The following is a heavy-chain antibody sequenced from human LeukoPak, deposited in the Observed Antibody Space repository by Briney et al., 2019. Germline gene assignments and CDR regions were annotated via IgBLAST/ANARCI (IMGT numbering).Heavy chain of an antibody. CDR1: GFAFSCFA. J-gene: IGHJ6*03. V-gene: IGHV3-23*01. CDR3: AKMKGWRLYDYCMDV. D-gene: IGHD2-15*01. CDR2: LTGRGST. Sequence: GGSLRLSCVASGFAFSCFAMSWVRQAPGKGLEWVSGLTGRGSTYHADSVKGRFTISRDNSKNTLSPQMNSLRAEDTAVYYCAKMKGWRLYDYCMDVWGKGTTVTVSS.